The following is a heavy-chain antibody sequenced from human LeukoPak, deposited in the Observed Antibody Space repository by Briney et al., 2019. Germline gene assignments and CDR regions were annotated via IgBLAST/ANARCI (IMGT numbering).Heavy chain of an antibody. V-gene: IGHV1-18*01. CDR2: ISAYNGNT. CDR3: ARIIRVLRYLDWLPYYYYYMDV. J-gene: IGHJ6*03. CDR1: GYTFTSYG. D-gene: IGHD3-9*01. Sequence: ASVKVSCKASGYTFTSYGISWVRQAPGQGLEWMGWISAYNGNTNYAQKLQGRVTMTTDTSTSTAYMELRSLRSDDTAVYYCARIIRVLRYLDWLPYYYYYMDVWGKGTTVTVSS.